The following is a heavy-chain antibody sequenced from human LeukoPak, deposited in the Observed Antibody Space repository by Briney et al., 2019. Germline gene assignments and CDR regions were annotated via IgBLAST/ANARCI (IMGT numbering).Heavy chain of an antibody. D-gene: IGHD6-6*01. V-gene: IGHV4-59*01. CDR3: ARADGSSGWFDP. J-gene: IGHJ5*02. Sequence: PSETLSLTCTVSGGSISSYYWSWLRQPPGKGLEWIGYIYYTGSSNYNPSLKSRVTVSLDTSKRQFSLKLRSLAPADTAVYYCARADGSSGWFDPWGQGKMVTVST. CDR2: IYYTGSS. CDR1: GGSISSYY.